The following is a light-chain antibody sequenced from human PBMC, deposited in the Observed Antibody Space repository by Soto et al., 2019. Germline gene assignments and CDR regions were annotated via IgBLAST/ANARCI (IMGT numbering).Light chain of an antibody. V-gene: IGKV1-27*01. CDR1: QGISNY. CDR2: AAS. Sequence: DIEMTQSPSSLSASVGDRVIITCRASQGISNYLAWYQQRPGKVPKLLIYAASTLQSGVPSRFSGSGSGTDFTLTISSLQPEDVAGYYCQKYDSAPWTFGKGTEVEIK. J-gene: IGKJ1*01. CDR3: QKYDSAPWT.